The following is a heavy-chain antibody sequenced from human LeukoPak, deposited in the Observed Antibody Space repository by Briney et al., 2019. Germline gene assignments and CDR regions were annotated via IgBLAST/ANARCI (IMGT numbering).Heavy chain of an antibody. V-gene: IGHV3-23*01. CDR1: GFTCSNSW. Sequence: GGSLSLSCAASGFTCSNSWMTWVRHAPGKGLEWVSTISNTGSDTYYADSVKGRFTISRDNSENTLYLQMNNLRAEDTAIHYCAKVPYSDYGSGRPPFMDVWGQGTTVAVSS. CDR3: AKVPYSDYGSGRPPFMDV. CDR2: ISNTGSDT. D-gene: IGHD3-10*01. J-gene: IGHJ6*02.